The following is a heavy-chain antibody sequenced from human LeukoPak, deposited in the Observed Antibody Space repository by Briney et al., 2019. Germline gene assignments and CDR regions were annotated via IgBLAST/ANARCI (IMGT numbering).Heavy chain of an antibody. D-gene: IGHD2-21*02. V-gene: IGHV3-30-3*01. Sequence: GGSLRLSCAASGFTFSSYAMHWVRQAPGKGLEWVAVISYNGNNKYYADSVKGRFTISRDNSKNTLYLQMNSLRTEDTAVYYCARQQWLLLIWMGSFDRWGQGTLVTVSS. CDR1: GFTFSSYA. CDR3: ARQQWLLLIWMGSFDR. J-gene: IGHJ4*02. CDR2: ISYNGNNK.